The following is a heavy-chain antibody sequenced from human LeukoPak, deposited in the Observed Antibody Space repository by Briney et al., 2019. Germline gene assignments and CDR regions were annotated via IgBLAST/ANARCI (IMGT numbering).Heavy chain of an antibody. V-gene: IGHV3-7*01. CDR2: IKQDGSEQ. CDR3: ARGPAYGDFTDFFDY. J-gene: IGHJ4*02. D-gene: IGHD4-17*01. CDR1: GFTLSNAW. Sequence: GGSLRLSCAASGFTLSNAWMNWVRQAPSKGLEWVANIKQDGSEQYNVDSVKGRFTISRDNAKNSLYLQMNSLRAEDTAVYYCARGPAYGDFTDFFDYWGQGTLVTVSS.